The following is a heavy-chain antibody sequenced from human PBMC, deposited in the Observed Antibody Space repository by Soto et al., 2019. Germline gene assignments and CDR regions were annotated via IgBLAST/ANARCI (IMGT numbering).Heavy chain of an antibody. CDR1: GFTVSSNY. V-gene: IGHV3-53*04. CDR2: IYSGGST. J-gene: IGHJ6*03. CDR3: ARVTVYAPLGFDYYSLDV. D-gene: IGHD2-8*01. Sequence: EVQLVESGGGLVQPGGSLRLSCAASGFTVSSNYMSWVRQAPGKGLEWVSVIYSGGSTYYADSVKGRFTISRHNSKNTLFVKMNSWGAGATAVYYWARVTVYAPLGFDYYSLDVWGKGTTFTVS.